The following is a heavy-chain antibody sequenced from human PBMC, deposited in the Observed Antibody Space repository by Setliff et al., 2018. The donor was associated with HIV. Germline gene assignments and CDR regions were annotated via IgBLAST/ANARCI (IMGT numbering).Heavy chain of an antibody. CDR1: GYNFTIFG. D-gene: IGHD3-3*01. CDR3: ARAPPINFWSGYYTGPQGWFDS. V-gene: IGHV1-18*01. CDR2: ISAYNGNT. J-gene: IGHJ5*01. Sequence: ASVKVSCKASGYNFTIFGITWVRQAPGQGLEWMGWISAYNGNTNYAQKLQGRITLTIDTVTTTAYMDLRSLPSDDTAMYYCARAPPINFWSGYYTGPQGWFDSWGQGSLVTVSS.